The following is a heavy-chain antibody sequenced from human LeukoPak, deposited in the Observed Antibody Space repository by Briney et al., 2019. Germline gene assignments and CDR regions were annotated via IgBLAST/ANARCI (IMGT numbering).Heavy chain of an antibody. CDR2: ISSSSSYI. Sequence: GGSLRLSCAASGFTFSSYSMNWVRQAPGKGLEWVSSISSSSSYIYYADSVKGRFTISRDNAKNSLYLQMNSLRAEDTAVYYCARGIRFLTRTGYYYMDVWGTGTTVTVSS. CDR1: GFTFSSYS. J-gene: IGHJ6*03. CDR3: ARGIRFLTRTGYYYMDV. V-gene: IGHV3-21*01. D-gene: IGHD3-3*01.